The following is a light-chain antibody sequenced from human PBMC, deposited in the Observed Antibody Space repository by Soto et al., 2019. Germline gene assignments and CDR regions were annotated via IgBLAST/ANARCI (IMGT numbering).Light chain of an antibody. V-gene: IGKV1-5*01. CDR2: DAS. CDR3: QQYDSYGT. CDR1: QSISSW. Sequence: DIQMTQSPSTLSVTVGDRVTITCRASQSISSWLAWYQQKPGGAPRLLIYDASILESGVPSRFSGSGSATEFTLTISSLQPDDIGTYYCQQYDSYGTFGQGTKVDIK. J-gene: IGKJ1*01.